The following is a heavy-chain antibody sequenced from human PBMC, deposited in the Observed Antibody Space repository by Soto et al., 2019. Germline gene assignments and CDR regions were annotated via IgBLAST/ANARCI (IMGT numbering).Heavy chain of an antibody. D-gene: IGHD7-27*01. CDR3: AGDCYYKMDV. Sequence: EVQLVESGGGLVHPGGSLKLSCAASGFPFNGSAMHWVRQASGKGLEWVGRIRSKTNKYATAYAASMNGRFTISRDDSENTAYLQMNSQEAEDTAVYYCAGDCYYKMDVWGEGTTVTVS. CDR2: IRSKTNKYAT. V-gene: IGHV3-73*02. J-gene: IGHJ6*03. CDR1: GFPFNGSA.